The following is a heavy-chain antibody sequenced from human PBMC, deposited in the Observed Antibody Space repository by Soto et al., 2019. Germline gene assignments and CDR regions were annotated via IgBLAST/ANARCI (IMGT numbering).Heavy chain of an antibody. J-gene: IGHJ4*02. V-gene: IGHV4-31*03. CDR3: ARDRHGDGPFDY. CDR1: GGSISSGGYY. CDR2: IYYSGST. Sequence: PSETLSLTCTVSGGSISSGGYYWSWIRQHPGKGLEWIGYIYYSGSTYYNPSLKSRVTISVDTSKNQFSLKLSSVTAADTAVYYCARDRHGDGPFDYWGQGTLVTVSS. D-gene: IGHD4-17*01.